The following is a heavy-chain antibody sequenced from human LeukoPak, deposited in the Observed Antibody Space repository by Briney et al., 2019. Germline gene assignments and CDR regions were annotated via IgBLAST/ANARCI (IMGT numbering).Heavy chain of an antibody. Sequence: GESLRISCKGSGYSFTSYWIGWVRQMPGKGLEWMGIIYPDDSDTRYSPSFQGQVIISADKSISTAYLQWNSLKASDTAMYYCARLGGYTYAYEADYWGQGTLVTVSS. CDR2: IYPDDSDT. CDR3: ARLGGYTYAYEADY. V-gene: IGHV5-51*01. D-gene: IGHD5-18*01. J-gene: IGHJ4*02. CDR1: GYSFTSYW.